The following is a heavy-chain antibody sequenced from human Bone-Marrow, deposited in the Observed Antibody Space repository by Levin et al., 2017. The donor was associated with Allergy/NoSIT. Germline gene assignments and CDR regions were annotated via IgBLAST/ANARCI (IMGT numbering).Heavy chain of an antibody. CDR3: ARAEGYSGYDYSPYYYYYYMDV. D-gene: IGHD5-12*01. CDR1: GYTFTGYY. CDR2: INPNSGGT. Sequence: GESLKISCKASGYTFTGYYMHWVRQAPGQGLEWMGRINPNSGGTNYAQKFQGRVTMTRDTSISTAYMELSRLRSDDTAVYYCARAEGYSGYDYSPYYYYYYMDVWGKGTTVTVSS. J-gene: IGHJ6*03. V-gene: IGHV1-2*06.